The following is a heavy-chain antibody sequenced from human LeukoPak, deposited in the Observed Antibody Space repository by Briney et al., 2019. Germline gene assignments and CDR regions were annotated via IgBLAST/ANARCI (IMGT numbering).Heavy chain of an antibody. V-gene: IGHV1-18*01. D-gene: IGHD1-26*01. Sequence: GASVKVSCKASGYTFTSYGISWVRQAPGQGLEWMGWISAYNGNTNYAQKLQGRVTMTTDTSTSTAYMELRSLRSDDTAVYYCAGTVWELLETYYYYYGMDVWGQGTTVTVSS. CDR2: ISAYNGNT. J-gene: IGHJ6*02. CDR1: GYTFTSYG. CDR3: AGTVWELLETYYYYYGMDV.